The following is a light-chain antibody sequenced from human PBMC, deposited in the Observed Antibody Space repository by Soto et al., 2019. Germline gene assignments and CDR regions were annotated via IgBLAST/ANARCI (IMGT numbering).Light chain of an antibody. CDR3: QQSYNTLSIT. Sequence: DIQMTQSPSSLSASVGDRVTITCRASESISRHLNWYQQKPLKAPKLLIYAASSLQNGVPSRFRGCRSGTDFTLTIINLQPEDFATYYGQQSYNTLSITFGQGTRLEIK. CDR1: ESISRH. J-gene: IGKJ5*01. CDR2: AAS. V-gene: IGKV1-39*01.